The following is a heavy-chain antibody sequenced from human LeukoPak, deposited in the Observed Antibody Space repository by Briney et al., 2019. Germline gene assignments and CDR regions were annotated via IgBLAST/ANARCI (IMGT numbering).Heavy chain of an antibody. CDR3: ATLAGDYYDSNDAFDI. CDR1: GFTFSSYS. V-gene: IGHV3-48*01. Sequence: GGSLRLSCAASGFTFSSYSMNWVRQAPGKGLEWVSYISSSSSTIYYADSVKGRFTISRDNAKNSLYLQMNSLRAEDTAVYYCATLAGDYYDSNDAFDIWGQGTMVTVSS. CDR2: ISSSSSTI. J-gene: IGHJ3*02. D-gene: IGHD3-22*01.